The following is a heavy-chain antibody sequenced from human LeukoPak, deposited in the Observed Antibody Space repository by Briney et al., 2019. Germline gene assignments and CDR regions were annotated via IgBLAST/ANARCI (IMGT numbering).Heavy chain of an antibody. CDR3: ARGGEYRGGDCYFGLVDY. J-gene: IGHJ4*02. CDR2: IIPIFGTA. Sequence: SVKVSCKASGGTFSSYAISWVRQAPGQGLEWMGGIIPIFGTANYAQKFQGRVTITADESTSTAYMELSSLRSEDTAVYYCARGGEYRGGDCYFGLVDYWGQGTLVTVSS. V-gene: IGHV1-69*13. CDR1: GGTFSSYA. D-gene: IGHD2-21*02.